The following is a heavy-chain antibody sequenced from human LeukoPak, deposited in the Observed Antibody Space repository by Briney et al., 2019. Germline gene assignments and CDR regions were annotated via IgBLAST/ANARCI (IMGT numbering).Heavy chain of an antibody. Sequence: GESLKISCKGSGYSFTSYWIGWVRQMPGKGLEWMGIIYPGDSDTRYSPSFQGQVTISADKSISTAYLQWSSLKASDTAMYYCARSNYYDSSGYYGWYNWFDPWGQGTLVTVSS. J-gene: IGHJ5*02. V-gene: IGHV5-51*01. CDR3: ARSNYYDSSGYYGWYNWFDP. CDR2: IYPGDSDT. D-gene: IGHD3-22*01. CDR1: GYSFTSYW.